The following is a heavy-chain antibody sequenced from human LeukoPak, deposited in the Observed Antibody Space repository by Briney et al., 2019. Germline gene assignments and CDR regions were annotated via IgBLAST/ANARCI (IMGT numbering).Heavy chain of an antibody. D-gene: IGHD3-16*01. CDR2: IIPIFGTV. CDR1: GGTFSSYA. CDR3: ARKSLIYGQGAFDI. V-gene: IGHV1-69*13. Sequence: SVKVSCKASGGTFSSYAISWVRQAPGQGLEWMGGIIPIFGTVNYAQEFQGRVTITADESTSTAYMELSSLRSEDTAVYYCARKSLIYGQGAFDIWGQGTMVTVSS. J-gene: IGHJ3*02.